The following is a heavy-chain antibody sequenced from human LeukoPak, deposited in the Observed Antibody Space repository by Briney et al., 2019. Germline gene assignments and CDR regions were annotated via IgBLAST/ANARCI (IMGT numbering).Heavy chain of an antibody. J-gene: IGHJ4*02. V-gene: IGHV1-46*01. Sequence: ASVTLSRKASGYTFTSYYMHWVRQAPGQGLEWMGIINPSGGSTSYAQKFQCRVTMTRDTSTSTVYMELSSLRSEDTAVYYCARDPGELLVHDNWGQGTLGTVSS. CDR1: GYTFTSYY. CDR2: INPSGGST. D-gene: IGHD6-6*01. CDR3: ARDPGELLVHDN.